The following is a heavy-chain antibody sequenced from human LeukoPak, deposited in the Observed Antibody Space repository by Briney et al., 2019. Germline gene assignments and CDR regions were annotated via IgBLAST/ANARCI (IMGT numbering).Heavy chain of an antibody. D-gene: IGHD3-10*01. CDR1: GFTLSTYW. Sequence: GGSLRLSCAASGFTLSTYWMSWVRQAPGKGLEWVANIKPDGSEKYYVDSVKGRFTISRENTKNTLYLQMNSLRAEDTAVYYCARSYGSGSYYYGYWGQGTLVTVSS. CDR3: ARSYGSGSYYYGY. CDR2: IKPDGSEK. J-gene: IGHJ4*02. V-gene: IGHV3-7*02.